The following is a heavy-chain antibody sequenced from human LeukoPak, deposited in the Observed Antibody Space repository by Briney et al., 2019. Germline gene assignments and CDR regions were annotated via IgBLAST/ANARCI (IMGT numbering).Heavy chain of an antibody. V-gene: IGHV1-2*02. Sequence: ASVKVSCKASGYTFTGYYMHWVRQAPGQGLEWMGWINPNSGGTNYARKFQGRVTMTRDTSISTAYMELSRLRSDDTAVYYCARDHELRFYDFWSGYDYWGQGTLVTVSS. CDR1: GYTFTGYY. D-gene: IGHD3-3*01. J-gene: IGHJ4*02. CDR3: ARDHELRFYDFWSGYDY. CDR2: INPNSGGT.